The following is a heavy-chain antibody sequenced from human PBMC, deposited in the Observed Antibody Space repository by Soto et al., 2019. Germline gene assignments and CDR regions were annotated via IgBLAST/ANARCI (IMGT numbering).Heavy chain of an antibody. J-gene: IGHJ4*02. D-gene: IGHD5-12*01. CDR1: GGSISTSSYY. CDR3: ASWVGRLYSGNDRYYFDF. V-gene: IGHV4-39*01. Sequence: AETLSLTCTVSGGSISTSSYYWGWIRQPPGKGLEWIGTIYYSGTSYHNPSLRSRVTISVDTSKNQFSLKLSSVTATDTAVYYCASWVGRLYSGNDRYYFDFWGQGTLVTVSS. CDR2: IYYSGTS.